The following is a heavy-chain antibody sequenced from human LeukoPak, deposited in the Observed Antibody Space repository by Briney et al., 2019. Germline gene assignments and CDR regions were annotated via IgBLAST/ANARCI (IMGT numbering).Heavy chain of an antibody. J-gene: IGHJ5*02. Sequence: EASQTLSLICTVSGGSISSGGYYWSWIRQHPGKGLEWIVYIYYSGSTYYNPSRKSRVTISVDTSKNQFSLKLSPETAADTAVYYCAREIVVIPAAILPILRWFDPGGQGTLVTVSS. V-gene: IGHV4-31*03. CDR2: IYYSGST. D-gene: IGHD2-2*02. CDR3: AREIVVIPAAILPILRWFDP. CDR1: GGSISSGGYY.